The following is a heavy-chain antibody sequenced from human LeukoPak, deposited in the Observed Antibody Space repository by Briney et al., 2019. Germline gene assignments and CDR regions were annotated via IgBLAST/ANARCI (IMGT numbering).Heavy chain of an antibody. J-gene: IGHJ4*02. D-gene: IGHD3-10*01. Sequence: GRSLRLSCAASGFTFDNYAMHWVRQAPGKGLEWVSGISGSGDSTYYADSVKGRFTISRDNSKNTLYLQMNSLRAEDTAVYYCAKDYYGSGTYRHFDCWGQGTLVTVSS. CDR2: ISGSGDST. CDR3: AKDYYGSGTYRHFDC. V-gene: IGHV3-23*01. CDR1: GFTFDNYA.